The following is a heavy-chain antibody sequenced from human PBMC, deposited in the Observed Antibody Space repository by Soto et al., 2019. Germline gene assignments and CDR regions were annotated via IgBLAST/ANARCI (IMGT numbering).Heavy chain of an antibody. D-gene: IGHD3-16*01. J-gene: IGHJ3*01. CDR3: AKKEESDYVWGKSPLD. Sequence: PGGSLRLSCAASGFTFSSCAMSWVRQAPGKGLEWVSSINGRGDDTFYADSVKGRFTISRDNSKNTLYLQMNSLRADDTALYYCAKKEESDYVWGKSPLDGGKGTMVTLPS. CDR2: INGRGDDT. CDR1: GFTFSSCA. V-gene: IGHV3-23*01.